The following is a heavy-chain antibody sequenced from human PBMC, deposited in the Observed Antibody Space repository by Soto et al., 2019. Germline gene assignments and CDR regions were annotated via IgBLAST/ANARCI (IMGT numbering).Heavy chain of an antibody. CDR3: ARDVGATGD. Sequence: QVQLVQSGAEVKKPGASVKVSCKASGYTFTSYAMNWVRQAPGQRLEWMGWINAGNGNTKYSQKCKGRVTITRDTAASTAYMRLSSLRSEDTAVYYCARDVGATGDWGQGTLVTVSS. CDR1: GYTFTSYA. J-gene: IGHJ4*02. D-gene: IGHD1-26*01. V-gene: IGHV1-3*01. CDR2: INAGNGNT.